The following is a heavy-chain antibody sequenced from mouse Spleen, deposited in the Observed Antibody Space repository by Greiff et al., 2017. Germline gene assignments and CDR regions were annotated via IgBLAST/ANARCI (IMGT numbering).Heavy chain of an antibody. CDR1: GYTFTSYW. CDR2: IDPNSGGT. J-gene: IGHJ4*01. CDR3: ARSNKFITTVVATDAMDY. V-gene: IGHV1-72*01. Sequence: VQLQQPGAELVKPGASVKLSCKASGYTFTSYWMHWVKQRPGRGLEWIGRIDPNSGGTKYNEKFKSKATLTVDKPSSTAYMQLSSLTSEDSAVYYCARSNKFITTVVATDAMDYWGQGTSVTVSS. D-gene: IGHD1-1*01.